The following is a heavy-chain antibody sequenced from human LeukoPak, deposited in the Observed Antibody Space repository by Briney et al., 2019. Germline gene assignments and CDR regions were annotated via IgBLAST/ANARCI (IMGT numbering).Heavy chain of an antibody. V-gene: IGHV1-2*02. J-gene: IGHJ4*02. CDR1: GYTFTGYY. CDR3: ARDLIQLWSPNSDFDY. D-gene: IGHD5-18*01. CDR2: INPNSGGT. Sequence: ASVKVSCKASGYTFTGYYMHWVRQAPGQGLEWMGWINPNSGGTNYAQKFQGRVTMTRDTSISTAYMELSRLRSDDTDVYYCARDLIQLWSPNSDFDYWGQGTLVTVSS.